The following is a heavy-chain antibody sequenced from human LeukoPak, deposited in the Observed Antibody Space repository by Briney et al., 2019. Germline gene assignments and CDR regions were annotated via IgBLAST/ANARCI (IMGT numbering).Heavy chain of an antibody. V-gene: IGHV3-23*01. D-gene: IGHD3-22*01. Sequence: QPGGSLRLSCAASGFTFSSYAMSWVRQAPGKGLEWVSAISGSGGSTYYADSVKGRFTISRDNAKNSLYLQMNSLRAEDTAVYYCARDVNSGMIVVVDAFDIWGQGTMVTVSS. CDR3: ARDVNSGMIVVVDAFDI. CDR2: ISGSGGST. CDR1: GFTFSSYA. J-gene: IGHJ3*02.